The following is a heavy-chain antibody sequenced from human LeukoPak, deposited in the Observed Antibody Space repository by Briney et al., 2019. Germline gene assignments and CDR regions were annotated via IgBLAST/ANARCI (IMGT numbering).Heavy chain of an antibody. V-gene: IGHV4-59*01. CDR3: ARKNSYGLHFDY. CDR1: GGSISTYY. Sequence: PSETLSLTCTVSGGSISTYYWSWIRQPPGKGLEWIGYIYYTGSTSYNPSLKSRVTMSLDASKNQFSLELNSVTPADTAVYYCARKNSYGLHFDYWGQGTLVTVSS. J-gene: IGHJ4*02. D-gene: IGHD5-18*01. CDR2: IYYTGST.